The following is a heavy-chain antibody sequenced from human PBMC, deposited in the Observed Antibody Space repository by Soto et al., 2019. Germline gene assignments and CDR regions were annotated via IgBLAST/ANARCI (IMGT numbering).Heavy chain of an antibody. D-gene: IGHD2-2*01. CDR1: GGSISSYY. CDR2: IYYSGST. J-gene: IGHJ6*03. CDR3: ARDDRAGVVPAATQYYHYYYYMDV. V-gene: IGHV4-59*01. Sequence: SETLSLTCTVSGGSISSYYWSWIRQPPGKGLEWIGYIYYSGSTNYNPSLKSRVTISVDTSKNQFSLKLSSVTAADTAVYYCARDDRAGVVPAATQYYHYYYYMDVWGKGTTVTVSS.